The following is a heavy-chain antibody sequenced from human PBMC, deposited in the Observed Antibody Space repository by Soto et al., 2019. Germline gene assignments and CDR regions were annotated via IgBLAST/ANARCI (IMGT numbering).Heavy chain of an antibody. CDR1: GGSISSSSYY. Sequence: SETLSLTCTVSGGSISSSSYYWGWIRQPPGKGLEWIGSIYYSGSTYYNPSLKSRVTISVDTSKNQFSLKLSSVTAADTAVYYCARQNVLDCSGGSCYSNWFDPWGQGTLVTVSS. CDR3: ARQNVLDCSGGSCYSNWFDP. D-gene: IGHD2-15*01. V-gene: IGHV4-39*01. CDR2: IYYSGST. J-gene: IGHJ5*02.